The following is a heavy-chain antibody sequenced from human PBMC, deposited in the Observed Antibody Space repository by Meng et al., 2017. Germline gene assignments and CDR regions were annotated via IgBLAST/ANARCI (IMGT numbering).Heavy chain of an antibody. Sequence: SETLSLTCTVSGGSISSGSYYWSWIRQPAGKGLEWTGRIYTSGSTNYNPSLKSRVTISVETSKNQFSLKLSSVTAADTAVYYCARGRIAAAGTLGFDPWGQGTLVTVSS. V-gene: IGHV4-61*02. J-gene: IGHJ5*02. CDR3: ARGRIAAAGTLGFDP. CDR2: IYTSGST. CDR1: GGSISSGSYY. D-gene: IGHD6-13*01.